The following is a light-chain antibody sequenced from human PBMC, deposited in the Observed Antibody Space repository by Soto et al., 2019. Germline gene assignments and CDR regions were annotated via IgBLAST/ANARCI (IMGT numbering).Light chain of an antibody. CDR3: HQYSKWPIT. CDR2: GIS. Sequence: EMVMTQSPAILSVSPGESATLSCRASQSVNSNYLAWYQQHPGQPPRLLIYGISTRATGIPARFSGSGSGTEFSLTISSLQSEDFAVYYCHQYSKWPITFGQGTRLEI. V-gene: IGKV3-15*01. J-gene: IGKJ5*01. CDR1: QSVNSN.